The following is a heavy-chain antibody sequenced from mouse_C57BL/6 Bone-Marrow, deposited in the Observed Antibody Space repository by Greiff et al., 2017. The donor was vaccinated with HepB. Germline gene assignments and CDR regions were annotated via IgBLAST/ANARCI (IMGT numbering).Heavy chain of an antibody. D-gene: IGHD1-1*01. V-gene: IGHV1-69*01. J-gene: IGHJ2*01. CDR2: IDPSDSYT. CDR3: ARWAVTTGYCDY. Sequence: QVQLQQPGAELVMPGASVKLSCKASGYTFTSYWMHWVKQRPGQGLEWIGEIDPSDSYTKYNQKFKGKSTLTVDKSSSTAYMQLSSLTSEDSAVDYGARWAVTTGYCDYWGQGTTLTVSS. CDR1: GYTFTSYW.